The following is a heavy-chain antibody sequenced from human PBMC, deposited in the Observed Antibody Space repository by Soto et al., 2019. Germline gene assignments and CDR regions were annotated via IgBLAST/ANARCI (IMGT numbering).Heavy chain of an antibody. CDR1: GGTFSSYT. Sequence: ASVKVSCKASGGTFSSYTISWVRQAPGQGLEWMGRIIPILGIANYAQKFQGRVTITADKSTSTAYMELSSLRSEDTAVYYCARAAVAGTSHIDYWGQGTLVTAPQ. J-gene: IGHJ4*02. D-gene: IGHD6-19*01. CDR3: ARAAVAGTSHIDY. CDR2: IIPILGIA. V-gene: IGHV1-69*02.